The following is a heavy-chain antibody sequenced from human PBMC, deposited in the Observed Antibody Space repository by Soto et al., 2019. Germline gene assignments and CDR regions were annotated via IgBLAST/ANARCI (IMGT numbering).Heavy chain of an antibody. J-gene: IGHJ3*02. CDR2: TIPVFNTA. V-gene: IGHV1-69*06. CDR3: ARGVYGSGNYYTGPSAFDI. D-gene: IGHD3-10*01. Sequence: QVQLEQSGAEVKKPGSSVKVSCKASGGTLSDHGVAWLRRAPGQGLEWMGGTIPVFNTAKYAQKFQGRVTVTADKFTNIADMELSSLRSEDTAFYFCARGVYGSGNYYTGPSAFDIWGQGTMVIVSS. CDR1: GGTLSDHG.